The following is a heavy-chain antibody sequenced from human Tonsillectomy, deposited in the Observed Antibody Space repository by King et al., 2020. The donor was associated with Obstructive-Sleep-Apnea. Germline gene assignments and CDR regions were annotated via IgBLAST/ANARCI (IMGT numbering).Heavy chain of an antibody. D-gene: IGHD3-22*01. V-gene: IGHV4-59*01. CDR3: ATAPYDSSGYYHPFDY. Sequence: QLQESGPGLVKPSETLSLTCTVSGGSISSYYWSWIRQPPGKGLEWIGYIYYSGYTNYNPSLKSRVTISVDTSKNQFSLKLSSVTAADTAVYYCATAPYDSSGYYHPFDYWGQGTLVTVSS. J-gene: IGHJ4*02. CDR2: IYYSGYT. CDR1: GGSISSYY.